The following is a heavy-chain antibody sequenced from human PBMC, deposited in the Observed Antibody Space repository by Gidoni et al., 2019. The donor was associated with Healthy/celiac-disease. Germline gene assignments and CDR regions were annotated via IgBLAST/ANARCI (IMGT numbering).Heavy chain of an antibody. Sequence: EVQLVESGGVVVQPGGSLRLSCAASGFTFDDYTMHWVRQAPGKGLEWVSLISWDGGSTYYADSVKGRFTISRDNSKNSLYLQMNSLRTEDTALYYCAKEMTPLRDAISSFDYWGQGTLVTVSS. D-gene: IGHD5-12*01. J-gene: IGHJ4*02. V-gene: IGHV3-43*01. CDR1: GFTFDDYT. CDR3: AKEMTPLRDAISSFDY. CDR2: ISWDGGST.